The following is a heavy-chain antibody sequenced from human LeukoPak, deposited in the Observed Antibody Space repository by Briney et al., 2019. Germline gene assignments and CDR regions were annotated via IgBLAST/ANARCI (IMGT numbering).Heavy chain of an antibody. D-gene: IGHD6-19*01. J-gene: IGHJ4*02. Sequence: PSETLSLTCTVSGGSISSYYWSWIRQPAGKGLEWIGRIYNSGNTNYNPSLKSRVTMSVDTSKNQFSLKMSSVTAADTAAYYCARGPYTSGWFSLDYWGQGTLVTVSS. CDR3: ARGPYTSGWFSLDY. V-gene: IGHV4-4*07. CDR1: GGSISSYY. CDR2: IYNSGNT.